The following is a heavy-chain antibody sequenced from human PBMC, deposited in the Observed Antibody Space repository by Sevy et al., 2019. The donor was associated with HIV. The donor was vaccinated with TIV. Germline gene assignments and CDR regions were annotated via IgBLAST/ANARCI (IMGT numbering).Heavy chain of an antibody. V-gene: IGHV3-30-3*01. CDR3: ARVSSAFDI. CDR1: GFTFSSYA. J-gene: IGHJ3*02. CDR2: ISYDGSNK. Sequence: GGSLRLSCAASGFTFSSYAMHWVRQAPGKGLEWVAVISYDGSNKYYADSVKGRFTISRDNSKNTLYLQMNSLRAEDTAVYYCARVSSAFDIWGQGTMVTVSS.